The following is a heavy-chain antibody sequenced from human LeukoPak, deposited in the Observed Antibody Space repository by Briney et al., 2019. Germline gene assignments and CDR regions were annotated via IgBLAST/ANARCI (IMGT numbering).Heavy chain of an antibody. CDR2: ISSSSSYI. Sequence: PGGSLRLSCAASGFTFSSYWMNWVRQAPGKGLEWVSSISSSSSYIYYADSVKGRFTISRDNAKNSLYLQMNSLRAEDTAVYYCAGSSSGTDAFDIWGQGTMVTVSS. CDR3: AGSSSGTDAFDI. V-gene: IGHV3-21*01. CDR1: GFTFSSYW. J-gene: IGHJ3*02. D-gene: IGHD6-19*01.